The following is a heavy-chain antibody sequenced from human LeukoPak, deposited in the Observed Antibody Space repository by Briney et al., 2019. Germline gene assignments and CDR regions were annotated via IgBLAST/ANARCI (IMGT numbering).Heavy chain of an antibody. J-gene: IGHJ3*02. V-gene: IGHV3-30*18. CDR3: AKEGPDAFDI. CDR1: GFTFDDYG. Sequence: GGSLRLSCAASGFTFDDYGMSWVRQAPGKGLEWVAVISYDGSNKYYADSVKGRFTISRDNSKNTLYLQMNSLKAEDTAVYYCAKEGPDAFDIWGQGTMVTVSS. CDR2: ISYDGSNK.